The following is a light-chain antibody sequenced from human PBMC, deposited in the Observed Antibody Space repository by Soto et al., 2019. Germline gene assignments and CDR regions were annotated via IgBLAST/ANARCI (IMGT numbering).Light chain of an antibody. V-gene: IGKV3-20*01. CDR2: GAS. J-gene: IGKJ1*01. CDR3: QQYGSSTWK. CDR1: QSVSSSY. Sequence: EIVLTQSPGTLSLSPGERATLSFRASQSVSSSYLAWYQQKPGQAPRLLIYGASSRATGIPDRFSGSGSGTDFTLTISRLEPEDFAVYYCQQYGSSTWKFGQGTQV.